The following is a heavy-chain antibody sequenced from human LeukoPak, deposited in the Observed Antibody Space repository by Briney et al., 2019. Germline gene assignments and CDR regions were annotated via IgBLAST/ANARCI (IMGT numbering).Heavy chain of an antibody. D-gene: IGHD3-10*01. CDR1: GFTFSNYA. CDR2: IRYDGSNK. J-gene: IGHJ4*02. CDR3: AKDRGYYGSGSPPNY. V-gene: IGHV3-30*02. Sequence: GGSLRLSCAASGFTFSNYAMTWVRQAPGKGLEWVAFIRYDGSNKYYADPVKGRFTISRDNSKNTLYLQMNSLRAEDTAVYYCAKDRGYYGSGSPPNYWGQGTLVTVSS.